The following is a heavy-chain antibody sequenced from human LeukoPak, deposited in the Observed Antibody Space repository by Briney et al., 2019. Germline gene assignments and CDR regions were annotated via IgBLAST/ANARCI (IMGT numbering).Heavy chain of an antibody. D-gene: IGHD2-2*01. V-gene: IGHV1-2*02. CDR1: GYTFTGYY. J-gene: IGHJ5*02. CDR2: INPNSGGT. CDR3: ARFSSSTSTPFGP. Sequence: ASVKVSCKASGYTFTGYYMHWVRQAPGQGLEWMGWINPNSGGTNYAQKFQGRVTMTRDTSISTAYMELSRLRSDDTAVYYCARFSSSTSTPFGPWGQGTLVTVSS.